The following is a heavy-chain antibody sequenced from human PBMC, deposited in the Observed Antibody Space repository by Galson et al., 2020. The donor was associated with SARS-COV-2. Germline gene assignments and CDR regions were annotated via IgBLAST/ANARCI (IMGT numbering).Heavy chain of an antibody. J-gene: IGHJ4*02. CDR2: ISGGGDTT. V-gene: IGHV3-23*01. Sequence: GGSLRLSCAASGFTFRSYAMSWVRQAPGKGLEWVSSISGGGDTTSNADSVKGRFTVSRDNSKNTLYLLMNSLTVEDTAVYYCAKDVYYNILSSYARNYFDHWGQGTLVTVSS. D-gene: IGHD3-9*01. CDR1: GFTFRSYA. CDR3: AKDVYYNILSSYARNYFDH.